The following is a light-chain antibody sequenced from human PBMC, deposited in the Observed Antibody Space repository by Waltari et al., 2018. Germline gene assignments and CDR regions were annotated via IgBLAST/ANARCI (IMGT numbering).Light chain of an antibody. J-gene: IGLJ3*02. CDR2: EDN. V-gene: IGLV6-57*03. CDR3: QSYDTTTHWV. CDR1: SGSIASNF. Sequence: TQPHSVSESPGKTVIISCTRSSGSIASNFVQWYQQRPGSAPTTVIFEDNERPSGVPDRFSGSIDSSSNSASLTISGLRTEDEADYYCQSYDTTTHWVFGGGTKLTVL.